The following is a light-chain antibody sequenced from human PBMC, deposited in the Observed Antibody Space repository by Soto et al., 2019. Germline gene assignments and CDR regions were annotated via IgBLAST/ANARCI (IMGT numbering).Light chain of an antibody. CDR1: SSNIGSNT. V-gene: IGLV1-44*01. J-gene: IGLJ2*01. CDR3: GTWDSSLSDVV. CDR2: SNN. Sequence: QSVLTQPPSASGTPGQRVTISCSGSSSNIGSNTVNWYQQLPGTAPKLLIYSNNQRPSGVPDRFSGSKSGTSASLAISGLQSEDEADYYCGTWDSSLSDVVFGGGTKLTVL.